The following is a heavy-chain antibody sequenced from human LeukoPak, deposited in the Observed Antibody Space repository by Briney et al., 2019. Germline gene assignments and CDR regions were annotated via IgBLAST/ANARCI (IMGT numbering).Heavy chain of an antibody. Sequence: GRSLRLSCAASGFTFDDYAMHWVRQAPGKGLEWVSGTGASGVTTHYADSVRGRFSLSRDNAKNTVHLQMNSLRAEDTALYYCAKHRDNGDSSGYYDFEFRGQGTLVTVSS. CDR2: TGASGVTT. J-gene: IGHJ4*02. D-gene: IGHD3-22*01. CDR1: GFTFDDYA. CDR3: AKHRDNGDSSGYYDFEF. V-gene: IGHV3-9*01.